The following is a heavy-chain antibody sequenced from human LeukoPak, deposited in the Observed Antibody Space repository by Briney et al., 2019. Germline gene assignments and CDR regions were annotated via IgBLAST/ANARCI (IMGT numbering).Heavy chain of an antibody. J-gene: IGHJ4*02. CDR1: GFTFNNYA. D-gene: IGHD4-17*01. CDR2: ISGGGETT. CDR3: ARDYADYVGYFFFGY. V-gene: IGHV3-23*01. Sequence: PGGSPRLSCAASGFTFNNYAMNWVRQAPGKGLEWVSSISGGGETTYYADSAKGRFTISRDNSQNTLYLQMNSLRAEDTAVYYCARDYADYVGYFFFGYWGQGTLVTVSS.